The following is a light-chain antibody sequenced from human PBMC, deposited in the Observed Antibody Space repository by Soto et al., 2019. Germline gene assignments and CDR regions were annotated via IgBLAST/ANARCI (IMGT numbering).Light chain of an antibody. V-gene: IGKV1-9*01. CDR2: AAS. CDR3: QQLNSYPLT. J-gene: IGKJ4*01. Sequence: DIQLTQSPTFLSASVGDRVTITCRASQGVSSYVAWYQQKPGKAPKVLIYAASTLQSGVPSRFSGSGSGTEFTLTVSSLQAEDFATYYCQQLNSYPLTFGGGTKVEIK. CDR1: QGVSSY.